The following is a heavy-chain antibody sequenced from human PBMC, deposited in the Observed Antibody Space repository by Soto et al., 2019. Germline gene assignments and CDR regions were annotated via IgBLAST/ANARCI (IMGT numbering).Heavy chain of an antibody. CDR3: VRIGSSGSYWDDERYYFAY. V-gene: IGHV2-70*01. D-gene: IGHD1-26*01. CDR1: GFSLSTSGMC. J-gene: IGHJ4*02. Sequence: SGPTLVNPTQTLTLTCTFSGFSLSTSGMCVSRIRQPPGKALEWLALIDWDDDKYYSTSLKTRLTISKDTSKNQVFLTMTNMDPVDTATYFCVRIGSSGSYWDDERYYFAYWGQGTLVTVSS. CDR2: IDWDDDK.